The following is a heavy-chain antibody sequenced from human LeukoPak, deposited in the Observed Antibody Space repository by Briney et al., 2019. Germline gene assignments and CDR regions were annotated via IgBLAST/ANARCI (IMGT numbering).Heavy chain of an antibody. CDR2: LRGDGDT. J-gene: IGHJ4*02. CDR3: AKASWVSSADAVL. D-gene: IGHD3-3*02. CDR1: GFTFSSYV. V-gene: IGHV3-23*01. Sequence: GGSLGLSCAASGFTFSSYVMSWVRQAPARGLEWVSSLRGDGDTFYADSVKGRFTLSRDESRNTVYLQMNNLRVEDTAVYFCAKASWVSSADAVLWGQGTLVTVSS.